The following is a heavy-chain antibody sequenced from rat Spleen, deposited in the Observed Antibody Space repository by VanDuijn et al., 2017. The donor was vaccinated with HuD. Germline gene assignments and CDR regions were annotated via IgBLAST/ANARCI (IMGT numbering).Heavy chain of an antibody. Sequence: EVQLVESGGGLVQPGRSLKLSCAASGFTFSSFPMAWVRQAPKKGLEWVTSISSGGGGIYYLDSVKGRFTISRDNAKSTLYLQMDSLRSEDTASYYCATGYYDGTYYHSFDYWGQGVMVTVSS. D-gene: IGHD1-12*02. CDR3: ATGYYDGTYYHSFDY. J-gene: IGHJ2*01. V-gene: IGHV5-20*01. CDR1: GFTFSSFP. CDR2: ISSGGGGI.